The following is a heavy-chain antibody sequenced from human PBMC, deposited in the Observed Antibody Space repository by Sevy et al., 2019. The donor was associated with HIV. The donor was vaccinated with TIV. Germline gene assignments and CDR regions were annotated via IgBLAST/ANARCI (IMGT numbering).Heavy chain of an antibody. D-gene: IGHD4-17*01. CDR2: IYYSGST. V-gene: IGHV4-59*01. Sequence: SESLSLTCTVSGGSISSYYWSWIRQPPGKGLEWIGYIYYSGSTNYNPSLKSRVTISVDTSKNQFSLKLSSVTAADTAVYYCARSPSLTTTVTINYYYYYMDVWGKGTTVTVSS. J-gene: IGHJ6*03. CDR1: GGSISSYY. CDR3: ARSPSLTTTVTINYYYYYMDV.